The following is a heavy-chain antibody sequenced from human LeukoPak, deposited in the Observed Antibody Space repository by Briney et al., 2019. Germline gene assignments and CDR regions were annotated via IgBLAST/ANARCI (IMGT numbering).Heavy chain of an antibody. Sequence: SETLSLTCAVYGGSFSGYYWSWIRQPPGKGLEWIGEINHSGSTNYNPSLKSRVTISVDTSKNQFSLKLSSVTAADTAVYYCARHVSGTSVDYWGQGTLVTVSS. V-gene: IGHV4-34*01. D-gene: IGHD1-1*01. CDR3: ARHVSGTSVDY. J-gene: IGHJ4*02. CDR1: GGSFSGYY. CDR2: INHSGST.